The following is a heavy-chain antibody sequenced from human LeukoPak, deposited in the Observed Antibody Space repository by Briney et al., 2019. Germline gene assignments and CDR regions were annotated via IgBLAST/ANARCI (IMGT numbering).Heavy chain of an antibody. Sequence: PSETLSPTCTVSGGSISSYYWSWIRQPPGKGLEWIGYIYYSGSTNYNPSLKSRVTISVDTSKNQFSLKLSSVTAADTAVYYCARDGWYNAFDIWGQGTMVTVSS. V-gene: IGHV4-59*12. CDR1: GGSISSYY. CDR3: ARDGWYNAFDI. CDR2: IYYSGST. D-gene: IGHD6-19*01. J-gene: IGHJ3*02.